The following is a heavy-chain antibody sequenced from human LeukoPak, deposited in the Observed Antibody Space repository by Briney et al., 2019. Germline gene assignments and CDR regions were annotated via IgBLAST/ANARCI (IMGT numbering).Heavy chain of an antibody. CDR2: IYPGDSDT. CDR3: ARLSSSWYRPSYYYYYMDV. D-gene: IGHD6-13*01. Sequence: GESLKISCKGSGYSFTSYWIGWVRQMPGKGLEWMGIIYPGDSDTRYSPSFQGQVTISADKSISTAYLQWSSLKASDTAMYYCARLSSSWYRPSYYYYYMDVWGKGTTVTVSS. V-gene: IGHV5-51*01. J-gene: IGHJ6*03. CDR1: GYSFTSYW.